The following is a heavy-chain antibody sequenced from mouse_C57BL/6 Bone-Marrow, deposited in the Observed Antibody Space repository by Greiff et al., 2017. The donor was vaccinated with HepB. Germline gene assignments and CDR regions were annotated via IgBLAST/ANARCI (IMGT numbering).Heavy chain of an antibody. CDR2: IHPNSGST. D-gene: IGHD1-3*01. CDR3: ASRSVKSFYFDY. Sequence: QVQLQQPGAELVKPGASVKLSCKASGYTFTSYWMHWVKQRPGQGLEWIGMIHPNSGSTNYNEKFKSKATLTVDKSSSTAYMQLSSLTSEDSAVYYCASRSVKSFYFDYWGQGTTLTVSS. J-gene: IGHJ2*01. CDR1: GYTFTSYW. V-gene: IGHV1-64*01.